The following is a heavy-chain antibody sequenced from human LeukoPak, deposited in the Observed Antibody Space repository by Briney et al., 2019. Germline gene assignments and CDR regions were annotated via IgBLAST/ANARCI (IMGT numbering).Heavy chain of an antibody. CDR3: ETYSAFDI. V-gene: IGHV3-7*02. CDR1: GFTFSIYW. Sequence: PGGSLRLSCAASGFTFSIYWMSWVRQAPGKGLEWVASIKEDGGEIHYVDSAKGRFTISRDNAKNSLYLQMNSLRAEDTAVYYCETYSAFDIWGHGTMVTVSS. CDR2: IKEDGGEI. J-gene: IGHJ3*02. D-gene: IGHD2-21*01.